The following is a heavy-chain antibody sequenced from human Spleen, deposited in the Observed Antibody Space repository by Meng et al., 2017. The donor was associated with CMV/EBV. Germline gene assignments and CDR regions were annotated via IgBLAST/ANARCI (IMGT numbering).Heavy chain of an antibody. J-gene: IGHJ6*02. Sequence: ASVKVSCKASGYTFTDNGINWVRQAPGQGLEWMGWISPYNGNTNYAQKLQGRVTMTTDTSTSTAYMELRSLRSDDTAVYYCARFGVYIVVVPAAIRHYYYGMDVWGQGTTVTVSS. D-gene: IGHD2-2*02. CDR1: GYTFTDNG. V-gene: IGHV1-18*01. CDR2: ISPYNGNT. CDR3: ARFGVYIVVVPAAIRHYYYGMDV.